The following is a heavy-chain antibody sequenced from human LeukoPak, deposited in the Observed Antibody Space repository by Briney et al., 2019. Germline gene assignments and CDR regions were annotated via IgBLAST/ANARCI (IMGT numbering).Heavy chain of an antibody. J-gene: IGHJ6*02. CDR3: AKPEVLRFLEWLSPYYYYGMDV. V-gene: IGHV3-23*01. D-gene: IGHD3-3*01. Sequence: GGSLRLSCAASGFIVSSNYMSWVRQAPGKGLEWVSAISGSGGSTYYADSVKGRFTISRDNSKNTLYLQMNSLRAEDTAVYYCAKPEVLRFLEWLSPYYYYGMDVWGQGTTVTVSS. CDR1: GFIVSSNY. CDR2: ISGSGGST.